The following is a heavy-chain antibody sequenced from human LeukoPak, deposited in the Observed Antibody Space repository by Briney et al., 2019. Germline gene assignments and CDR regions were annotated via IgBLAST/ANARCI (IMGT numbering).Heavy chain of an antibody. Sequence: GGSLRLSCAASGFTFSNAWMSWVRQAPGKGLEWVGHIKSKTDGGTTDYAAPVKGRFTISRDDSKNTLYLQMNSLKTEDTAVYYCTTDQEGIAARPRYYYYYMDVWGKGTTVTVSS. V-gene: IGHV3-15*01. CDR2: IKSKTDGGTT. D-gene: IGHD6-6*01. CDR3: TTDQEGIAARPRYYYYYMDV. J-gene: IGHJ6*03. CDR1: GFTFSNAW.